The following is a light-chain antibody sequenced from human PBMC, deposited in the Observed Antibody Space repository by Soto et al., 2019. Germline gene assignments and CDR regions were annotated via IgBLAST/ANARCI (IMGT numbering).Light chain of an antibody. V-gene: IGLV2-8*01. CDR3: SSYIGSNNFV. CDR2: KVS. CDR1: SGDVDYNY. J-gene: IGLJ1*01. Sequence: QSVLTQPPSASGSPGQSVTIPCTGTSGDVDYNYVSWYQQYPDKAPKLMIYKVSGRPSGVPDRFSGSKSGNTAFLTVSGLQPEDEADYYCSSYIGSNNFVFGTGTKVTVL.